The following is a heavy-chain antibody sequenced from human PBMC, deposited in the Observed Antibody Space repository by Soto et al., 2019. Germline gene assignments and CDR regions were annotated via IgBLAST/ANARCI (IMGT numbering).Heavy chain of an antibody. V-gene: IGHV3-7*01. D-gene: IGHD5-18*01. CDR2: IKQDGSEK. Sequence: GGSLRLSCAASGFTFSSYWMSWVRQAPGKGLEWVANIKQDGSEKYYVDSVKGRFTISRDNAKNSLYLQMNSLRAEDTAVYYCARGEDTAMDPYYYYYGMDVWGQGTTVTVSS. J-gene: IGHJ6*02. CDR3: ARGEDTAMDPYYYYYGMDV. CDR1: GFTFSSYW.